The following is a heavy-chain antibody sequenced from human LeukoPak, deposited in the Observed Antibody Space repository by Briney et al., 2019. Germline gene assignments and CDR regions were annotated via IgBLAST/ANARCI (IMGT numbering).Heavy chain of an antibody. D-gene: IGHD3-22*01. CDR1: GYTFTSYG. V-gene: IGHV1-18*01. CDR2: ISAYNGNT. Sequence: ASVKVSCKASGYTFTSYGISWVRQAPGQRLEWMGWISAYNGNTNYAQKLQGRVTMTTDTSTSTAYMELRSLRSDDTAVYYCARAPTMIEVGYYFDYWGQGTLVTVSS. CDR3: ARAPTMIEVGYYFDY. J-gene: IGHJ4*02.